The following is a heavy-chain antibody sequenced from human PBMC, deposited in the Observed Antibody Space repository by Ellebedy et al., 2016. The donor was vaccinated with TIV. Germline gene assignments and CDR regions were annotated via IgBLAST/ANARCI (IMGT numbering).Heavy chain of an antibody. Sequence: GGSLRLXXAASGFTFSSYSMNWVRQAPGKGLEWVSYISSSSSTIYYADSVKGRFTSSRDNSKNSLYLQMNSLRTEDTALYYCAKGYSSGWPSSTIDYWGQGTLVTVSS. J-gene: IGHJ4*02. D-gene: IGHD6-19*01. CDR3: AKGYSSGWPSSTIDY. CDR1: GFTFSSYS. V-gene: IGHV3-48*04. CDR2: ISSSSSTI.